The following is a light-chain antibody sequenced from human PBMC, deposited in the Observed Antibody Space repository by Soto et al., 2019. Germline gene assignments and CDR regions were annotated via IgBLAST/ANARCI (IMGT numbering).Light chain of an antibody. V-gene: IGKV3-20*01. J-gene: IGKJ1*01. Sequence: EIVLTQSPGTLSLSPGERATLSCRASQSVSSSYVAWYQQKPGQAPRLLIYGASSRATGIPDRFSGSGSGTDFTLTISRLEPEDFAVYYWQQYGSSPGTFGQGTKVEIK. CDR2: GAS. CDR3: QQYGSSPGT. CDR1: QSVSSSY.